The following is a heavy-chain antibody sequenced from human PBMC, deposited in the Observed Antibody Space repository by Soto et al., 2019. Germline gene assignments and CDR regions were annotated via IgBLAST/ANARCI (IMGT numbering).Heavy chain of an antibody. Sequence: SETLSLTCPVSGGSVGSGDYYWSWIRQPPGGGLEWIGYIYYTGGTNYNPSLKSRVTISKDTSKNEFSLKLTSVTAADTAVYYCARAFCSDGSCYYFDYWGQGTLVTVSS. J-gene: IGHJ4*02. CDR3: ARAFCSDGSCYYFDY. CDR2: IYYTGGT. CDR1: GGSVGSGDYY. D-gene: IGHD2-15*01. V-gene: IGHV4-61*08.